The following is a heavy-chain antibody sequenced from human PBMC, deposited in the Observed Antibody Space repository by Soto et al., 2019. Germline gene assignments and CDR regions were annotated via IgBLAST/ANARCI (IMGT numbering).Heavy chain of an antibody. D-gene: IGHD6-6*01. Sequence: GGSLSLSCAASGFTFSSYAMSWVRQAPGKGLEWVSAISGSGGSTYYADSVKGRFTISRDNSKNTLYLQMNSLRAEDTAVYYCAKVLGQLVRYYYYGMDVWGQGTTVTVSS. V-gene: IGHV3-23*01. CDR1: GFTFSSYA. CDR2: ISGSGGST. CDR3: AKVLGQLVRYYYYGMDV. J-gene: IGHJ6*02.